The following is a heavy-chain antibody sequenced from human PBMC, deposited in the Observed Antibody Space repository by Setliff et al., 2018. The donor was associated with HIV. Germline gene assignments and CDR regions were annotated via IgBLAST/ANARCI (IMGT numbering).Heavy chain of an antibody. Sequence: SETLSLTCSVSGDSLSSATYYWGWIRQPPGKGLEWIGSVSSGGSTLYNPSLKSRVTISVDTSTNHFSLKLTSVTAADTAVYFCARGHEWLRNWGQGALVTVSS. CDR2: VSSGGST. CDR3: ARGHEWLRN. CDR1: GDSLSSATYY. V-gene: IGHV4-39*07. J-gene: IGHJ4*02. D-gene: IGHD5-12*01.